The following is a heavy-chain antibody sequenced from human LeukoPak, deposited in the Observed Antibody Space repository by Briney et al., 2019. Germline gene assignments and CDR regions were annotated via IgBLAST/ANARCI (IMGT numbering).Heavy chain of an antibody. J-gene: IGHJ4*02. CDR1: GGSLSGYY. CDR3: ARYGGNFDY. CDR2: IIDDGTT. D-gene: IGHD3-10*01. V-gene: IGHV4-34*12. Sequence: SETLSLTCAVFGGSLSGYYWTWIRQPPGKGLEWIGEIIDDGTTKYNSSLKSRVTLSVDTSKNQFSLKLSSVTAADTAVYYCARYGGNFDYWGQGTLVTVSS.